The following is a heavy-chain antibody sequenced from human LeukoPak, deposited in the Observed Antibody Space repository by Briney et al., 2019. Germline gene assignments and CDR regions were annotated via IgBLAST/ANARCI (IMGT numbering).Heavy chain of an antibody. D-gene: IGHD3-22*01. Sequence: SETLSLTCAGYGGSFSGYYWSWLRQPPGKGLEWIGEINHSGSTNYNPSLKSRVTISVDTSKNQFSLKLSSVTAADTAVYYCARGGYYYDSSARTQYYFDYWGQGTLVTVSS. CDR1: GGSFSGYY. CDR3: ARGGYYYDSSARTQYYFDY. CDR2: INHSGST. J-gene: IGHJ4*02. V-gene: IGHV4-34*01.